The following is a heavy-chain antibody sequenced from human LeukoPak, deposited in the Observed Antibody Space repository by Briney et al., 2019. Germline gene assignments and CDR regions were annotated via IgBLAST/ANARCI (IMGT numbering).Heavy chain of an antibody. V-gene: IGHV3-53*01. Sequence: GGSLRLSCAASGFTVSSNYMSWVRQAPGKGLEWVSVIYSGGSTYYADSVKGRFTISRDNSKNTLYLQMNSLRAEDTAVYYCARGGNGDYYYGMGVWGQGTTVTVSS. D-gene: IGHD2-8*01. CDR2: IYSGGST. CDR1: GFTVSSNY. CDR3: ARGGNGDYYYGMGV. J-gene: IGHJ6*02.